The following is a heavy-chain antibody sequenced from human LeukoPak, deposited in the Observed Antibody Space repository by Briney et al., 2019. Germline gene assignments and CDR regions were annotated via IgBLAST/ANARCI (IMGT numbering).Heavy chain of an antibody. CDR3: ARVYSSTHNWFDT. V-gene: IGHV4-34*01. D-gene: IGHD2-2*01. CDR1: GGSFSGYY. J-gene: IGHJ5*02. Sequence: SETLSLTCAVYGGSFSGYYWSWIRQPPGKGLEWIGEINHSGSTNYNPSLKSRVTISVDTSKNQFSLKLSSVTAADTALYYCARVYSSTHNWFDTWGQGIHVTVSS. CDR2: INHSGST.